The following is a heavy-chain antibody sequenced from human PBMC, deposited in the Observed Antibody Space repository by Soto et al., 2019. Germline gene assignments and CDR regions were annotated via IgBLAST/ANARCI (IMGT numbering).Heavy chain of an antibody. V-gene: IGHV4-34*01. J-gene: IGHJ5*02. CDR1: GGSFSGYY. CDR3: ARYSSWYWFDP. Sequence: PSETLSLTCAVYGGSFSGYYWSWIRQPPGKGLEWIGEINHSGSTNYNPSLKSRVTISVDTSKNQFSLKLSSVTAADTAVYYCARYSSWYWFDPWGQGTLVTVSS. CDR2: INHSGST. D-gene: IGHD6-13*01.